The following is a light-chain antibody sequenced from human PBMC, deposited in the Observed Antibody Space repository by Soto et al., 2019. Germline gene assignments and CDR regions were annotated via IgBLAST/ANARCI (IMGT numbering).Light chain of an antibody. V-gene: IGLV2-8*01. CDR3: SSYAGSNNFVV. CDR2: EVS. CDR1: SSDVGAYNY. J-gene: IGLJ2*01. Sequence: QSALTQPPSASGSPGQSVTISCTGTSSDVGAYNYVSWYQQHPGKAPKLMIYEVSKLPSGVPDRFSGSKSGNTASLTVSGLQAEDEADYYCSSYAGSNNFVVFGGGTKLTVL.